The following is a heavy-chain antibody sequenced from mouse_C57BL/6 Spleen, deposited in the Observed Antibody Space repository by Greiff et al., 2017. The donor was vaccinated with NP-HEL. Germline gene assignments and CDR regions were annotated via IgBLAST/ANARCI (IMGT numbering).Heavy chain of an antibody. Sequence: VQLQQPGAELVKPGASVKLSCKASGYTFTSYWMHWVKQRPGQGLEWIGMIHPNSGSTNYNEKFKSKATLTVDKSSSTAYMQLSSLTSEDSAVYYCARGDTTVVTRGYYAMDYWGQGTSVTVSS. V-gene: IGHV1-64*01. J-gene: IGHJ4*01. CDR3: ARGDTTVVTRGYYAMDY. D-gene: IGHD1-1*01. CDR2: IHPNSGST. CDR1: GYTFTSYW.